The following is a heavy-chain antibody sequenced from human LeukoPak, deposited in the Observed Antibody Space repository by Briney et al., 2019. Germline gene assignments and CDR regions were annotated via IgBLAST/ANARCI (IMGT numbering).Heavy chain of an antibody. CDR3: AELGITMIGGI. CDR2: ISSSGSTI. J-gene: IGHJ6*04. D-gene: IGHD3-10*02. Sequence: GESLRLSCAASGFTFSSYEMNWVRQAPGKGLEWVSYISSSGSTIYYADSVKGRFTISRDNAKNSLYLQMNSLRAEDTAVYYCAELGITMIGGIWGKGTTVTISS. V-gene: IGHV3-48*03. CDR1: GFTFSSYE.